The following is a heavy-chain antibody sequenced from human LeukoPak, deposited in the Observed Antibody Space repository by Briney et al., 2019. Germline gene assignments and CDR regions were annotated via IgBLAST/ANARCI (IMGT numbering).Heavy chain of an antibody. J-gene: IGHJ4*02. CDR1: GFTFSSNA. D-gene: IGHD3-3*01. CDR2: ISGSGGST. CDR3: AKVGTYYDFWSGYPPETYFDY. Sequence: GGSLRPSCAASGFTFSSNAMSWVRQAPGKGLEWVSAISGSGGSTYYADSVKGLFTISRDNSKNTLYLQMNSLRAEDTAVYYCAKVGTYYDFWSGYPPETYFDYWGQGTLVTVSS. V-gene: IGHV3-23*01.